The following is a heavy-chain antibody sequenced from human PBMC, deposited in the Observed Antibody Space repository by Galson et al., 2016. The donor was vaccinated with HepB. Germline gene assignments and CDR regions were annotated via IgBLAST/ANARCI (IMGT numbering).Heavy chain of an antibody. Sequence: SVKVSCKGSGATFNNYVIGWVRQAPGQGLEWMGGVIPIFGTTKYAQKFQGRVSITADASTSTAYMELSSLRSEDTAMYYCAREPGIAVGDSSYYFDYRGQGTLVTVSS. CDR3: AREPGIAVGDSSYYFDY. CDR1: GATFNNYV. D-gene: IGHD6-19*01. V-gene: IGHV1-69*13. CDR2: VIPIFGTT. J-gene: IGHJ4*02.